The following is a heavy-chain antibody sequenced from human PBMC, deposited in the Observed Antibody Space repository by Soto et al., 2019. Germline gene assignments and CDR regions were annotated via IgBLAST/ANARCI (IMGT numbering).Heavy chain of an antibody. CDR2: ISAYNGNT. Sequence: ASVKVSCKASGYTFTSYGTSWVRQAPGQGLEWMGWISAYNGNTNYAQKLQGRDTMTTDTSTSTAYMELRSLRSDDTAVYYCARVPVRPATFDIWGQGTMVTVSS. CDR3: ARVPVRPATFDI. CDR1: GYTFTSYG. V-gene: IGHV1-18*01. J-gene: IGHJ3*02. D-gene: IGHD1-1*01.